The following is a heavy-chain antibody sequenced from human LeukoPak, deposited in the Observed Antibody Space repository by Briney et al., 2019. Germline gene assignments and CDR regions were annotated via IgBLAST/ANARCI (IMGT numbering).Heavy chain of an antibody. V-gene: IGHV3-48*03. CDR1: GFTFSSYE. CDR2: ISSSGSAI. Sequence: GGSLRLSCAASGFTFSSYEMNWVRQAPGKGLEWVSYISSSGSAIYYADSVKGRFTISRDNAKNSLYLQMNSLRAEDTAVYYCASEIIFGSFDYWGQGTLVTVSS. J-gene: IGHJ4*02. D-gene: IGHD3-3*01. CDR3: ASEIIFGSFDY.